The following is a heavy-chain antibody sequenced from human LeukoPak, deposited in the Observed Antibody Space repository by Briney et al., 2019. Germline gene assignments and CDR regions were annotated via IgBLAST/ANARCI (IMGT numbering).Heavy chain of an antibody. CDR2: IYPGDSDT. D-gene: IGHD3-10*01. V-gene: IGHV5-51*01. Sequence: GESLQISCKGSGYSFTSYWIGWVCQMPGKGLEWMGIIYPGDSDTRYSPSFQGQVTISADKSISTAYLQWSSLKASDTAMYYCARQWFGESSYFDYWGQGTLVTVSS. J-gene: IGHJ4*02. CDR1: GYSFTSYW. CDR3: ARQWFGESSYFDY.